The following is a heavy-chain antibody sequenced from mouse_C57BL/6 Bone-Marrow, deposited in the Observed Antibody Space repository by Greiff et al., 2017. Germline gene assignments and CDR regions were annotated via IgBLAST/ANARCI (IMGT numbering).Heavy chain of an antibody. CDR2: IYPGGGYT. CDR1: GYTFTNYW. CDR3: ARSPWFAY. Sequence: VQLQQSGAELVRPGTSVKMSCKASGYTFTNYWIGWAKQRPGHGLEWIGGIYPGGGYTNYNEKFKGKATLTADKSSSTAYMQFSSLTSEDSAIYYCARSPWFAYWGQGTLVTVSA. J-gene: IGHJ3*01. V-gene: IGHV1-63*01.